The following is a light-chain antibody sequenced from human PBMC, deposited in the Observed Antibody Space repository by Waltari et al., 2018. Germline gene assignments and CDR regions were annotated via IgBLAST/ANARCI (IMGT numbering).Light chain of an antibody. Sequence: DIRMTQSPSSLSASGGDNGTITCQASQNVDEWLAWDQVKPGKPPRPLIYKGSSLESGVPSRFSGRRSGTDFSLTISSLQPEDFATYYCQKYNSAPLTFGGGTKVEIK. J-gene: IGKJ4*01. V-gene: IGKV1-5*01. CDR3: QKYNSAPLT. CDR2: KGS. CDR1: QNVDEW.